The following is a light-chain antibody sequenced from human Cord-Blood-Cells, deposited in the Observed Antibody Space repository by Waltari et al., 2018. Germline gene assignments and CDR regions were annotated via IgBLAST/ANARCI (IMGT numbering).Light chain of an antibody. V-gene: IGLV2-14*01. CDR1: SSDVGVYNY. CDR3: SAYTSSSTL. Sequence: QSALTQPASVSGSPGQSITISCTGTSSDVGVYNYVSWYQQHPGKAPKLMIDEDSNRPAGGSNRFSRAKSGNTASLTIAGLQAEDEAEYCCSAYTSSSTLVGGGTKLTVL. CDR2: EDS. J-gene: IGLJ2*01.